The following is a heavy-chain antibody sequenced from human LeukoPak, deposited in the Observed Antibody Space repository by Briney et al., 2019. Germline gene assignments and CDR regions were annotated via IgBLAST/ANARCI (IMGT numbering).Heavy chain of an antibody. CDR2: IYYSGST. V-gene: IGHV4-59*01. Sequence: SETLSLTCTVSGGSISSYYWSWIRQPPGKGLEWIGYIYYSGSTNYNPSLKSRVTISVDTSKNQFSLKLSSVTAADTAVYYCARHSYGSSFDYWGQGTLVTVSS. CDR3: ARHSYGSSFDY. D-gene: IGHD5-18*01. J-gene: IGHJ4*02. CDR1: GGSISSYY.